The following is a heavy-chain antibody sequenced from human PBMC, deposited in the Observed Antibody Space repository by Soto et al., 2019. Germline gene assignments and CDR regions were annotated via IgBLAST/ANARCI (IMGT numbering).Heavy chain of an antibody. J-gene: IGHJ4*02. CDR1: GFSLSTSGVG. D-gene: IGHD1-20*01. V-gene: IGHV2-5*02. Sequence: QITLKESGPTLVKPTETLTLTCTFSGFSLSTSGVGVGWIRQPPGKALESLALIYWDNDRRYNPSLKSRLVITKDTSRNQVVLTMTNVDPVDTATYYCAHRRGGYNWDDGDFDYWGPGTLVTVSS. CDR3: AHRRGGYNWDDGDFDY. CDR2: IYWDNDR.